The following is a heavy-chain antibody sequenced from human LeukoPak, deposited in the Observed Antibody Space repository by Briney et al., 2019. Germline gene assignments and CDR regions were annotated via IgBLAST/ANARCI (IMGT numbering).Heavy chain of an antibody. V-gene: IGHV3-23*01. CDR2: ITGGGSGI. D-gene: IGHD3-9*01. CDR3: AKWGDYDVLTGYYVSDY. J-gene: IGHJ4*02. Sequence: GGSLRLSCAASGFTFSNYPMSWVRQAPGKGLEWVSAITGGGSGIYYADSMKSRFTISRDNSKNTLYLQINGLRAEDTAVYYCAKWGDYDVLTGYYVSDYWGQGTLVTVSS. CDR1: GFTFSNYP.